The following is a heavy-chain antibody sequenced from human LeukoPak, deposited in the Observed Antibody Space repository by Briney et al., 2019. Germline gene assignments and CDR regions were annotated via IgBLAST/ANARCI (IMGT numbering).Heavy chain of an antibody. Sequence: GGSLRLSCAASGFTFSSYAMHWVRQAPWKALEWVSYVSSGSSTIYYADSVKGRFTVSRDNGKRSLYLHMNSLRAEDTAMYYCAGGESSYCSGGCYFASWGQGTLVTISS. J-gene: IGHJ5*01. V-gene: IGHV3-48*04. CDR2: VSSGSSTI. D-gene: IGHD2-21*02. CDR1: GFTFSSYA. CDR3: AGGESSYCSGGCYFAS.